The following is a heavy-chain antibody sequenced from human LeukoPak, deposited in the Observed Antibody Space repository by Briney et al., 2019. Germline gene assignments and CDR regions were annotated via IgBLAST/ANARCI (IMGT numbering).Heavy chain of an antibody. Sequence: SETLSLTCTVSGGSISSYYWSWIRQPPGKGLEWIGYIYYSGSTNYNPSLKSRVTKSVDTSKNQFSLKLSSVTAADTAVYYCARFTNDWFDPWGQGTLVTVSS. J-gene: IGHJ5*02. V-gene: IGHV4-59*01. D-gene: IGHD2-8*01. CDR2: IYYSGST. CDR1: GGSISSYY. CDR3: ARFTNDWFDP.